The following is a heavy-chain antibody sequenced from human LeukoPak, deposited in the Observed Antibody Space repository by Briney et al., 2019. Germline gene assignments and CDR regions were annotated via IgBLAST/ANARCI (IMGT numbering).Heavy chain of an antibody. D-gene: IGHD2-2*01. CDR3: ARALYHTFDY. Sequence: GGSLRLSCAASGITFTTYGISWVRQAPGQGLEWMGWISANNNNTDNVQKLQGRVTMTTDTSTSTAYMELRSLRSDDTAVYYCARALYHTFDYWGQGTLVTVSS. J-gene: IGHJ4*02. CDR1: GITFTTYG. V-gene: IGHV1-18*01. CDR2: ISANNNNT.